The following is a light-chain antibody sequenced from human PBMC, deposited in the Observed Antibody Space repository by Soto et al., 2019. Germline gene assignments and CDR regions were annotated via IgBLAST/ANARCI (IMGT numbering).Light chain of an antibody. CDR1: QIISSW. J-gene: IGKJ1*01. CDR2: NVS. Sequence: DIQITQSPSTLSASVVYRVTITFLSIQIISSWLSLYQQKPGKAPKLLIHNVSSLQSGVPSRFSGSATGTEFSLTITSLQPDDFATYLCKKYQTYPWTFGQGTKVDIK. CDR3: KKYQTYPWT. V-gene: IGKV1-5*03.